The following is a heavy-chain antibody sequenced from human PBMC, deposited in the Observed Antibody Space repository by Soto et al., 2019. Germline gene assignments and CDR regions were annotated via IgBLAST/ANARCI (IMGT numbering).Heavy chain of an antibody. CDR1: GFTFSSYG. CDR2: ISYDGSNK. D-gene: IGHD6-19*01. CDR3: AKDRDSSCWFSGYYYGVDV. J-gene: IGHJ6*02. V-gene: IGHV3-30*18. Sequence: GGSPRLSCAASGFTFSSYGMHWVRQAPGKGLEWVALISYDGSNKYYADSVKGRFTISRDNSKNTLSLQVSSLRPEDTAVYYCAKDRDSSCWFSGYYYGVDVWGQGTTVTVSS.